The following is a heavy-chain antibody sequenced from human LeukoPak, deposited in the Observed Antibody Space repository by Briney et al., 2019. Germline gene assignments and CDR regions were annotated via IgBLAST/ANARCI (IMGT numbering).Heavy chain of an antibody. CDR3: AKAPGIAAAGTAFDI. D-gene: IGHD6-13*01. V-gene: IGHV4-34*01. CDR1: GGSFSGYY. J-gene: IGHJ3*02. CDR2: INHSGST. Sequence: SETLSLTCAVYGGSFSGYYWSWIRQPPGKGLEWIGEINHSGSTNHNPSLKSRVTISVDTSKNQFSLKLSSVTAADTAVYYCAKAPGIAAAGTAFDIWGQGTMVTVSS.